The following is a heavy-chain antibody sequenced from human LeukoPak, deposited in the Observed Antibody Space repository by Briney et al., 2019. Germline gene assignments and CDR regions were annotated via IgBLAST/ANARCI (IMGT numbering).Heavy chain of an antibody. J-gene: IGHJ4*02. CDR1: GGTFSSYA. CDR2: IIPILGIA. V-gene: IGHV1-69*04. CDR3: ARGYCSGGSCYSYGFDY. D-gene: IGHD2-15*01. Sequence: VASVKVSCKASGGTFSSYAISWVRQAPGQGLEWMGRIIPILGIANYAQKFQGRVMITADKSTSTAYMELSSLRSEDTAVYYCARGYCSGGSCYSYGFDYWGQGTLVTVSS.